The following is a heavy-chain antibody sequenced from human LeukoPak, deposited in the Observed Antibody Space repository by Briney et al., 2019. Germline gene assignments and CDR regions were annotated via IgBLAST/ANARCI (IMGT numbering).Heavy chain of an antibody. V-gene: IGHV3-23*01. CDR3: AKKYYDFWSGYSQHLGY. Sequence: GGSLRLSCAASGFTFSSYAMSWVRQAPGKGLEWVSAISGSGGSTYYADSVKGRFTISRDNSKNTLYLQMNSLRAEDTAVYYCAKKYYDFWSGYSQHLGYWGQGTLVTVSS. CDR1: GFTFSSYA. CDR2: ISGSGGST. J-gene: IGHJ4*02. D-gene: IGHD3-3*01.